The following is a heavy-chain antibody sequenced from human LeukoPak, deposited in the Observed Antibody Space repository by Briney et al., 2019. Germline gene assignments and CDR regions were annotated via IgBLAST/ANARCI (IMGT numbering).Heavy chain of an antibody. Sequence: ASVKVSCKASGYTFTSYYMHWVRQAPGQGLEWMGIINPSGGSTSYAQEFQGRVTMTRDTSTSTVYMELSSLRSEDTAVYYCAREEVVVVPAATLNWFDPWGQGTLVTVSS. CDR3: AREEVVVVPAATLNWFDP. J-gene: IGHJ5*02. V-gene: IGHV1-46*03. CDR1: GYTFTSYY. CDR2: INPSGGST. D-gene: IGHD2-2*01.